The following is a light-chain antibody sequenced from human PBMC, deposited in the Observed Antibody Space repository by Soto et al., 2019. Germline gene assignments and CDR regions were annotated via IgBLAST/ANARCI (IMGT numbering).Light chain of an antibody. CDR3: QQSYTTPFT. CDR2: TAS. V-gene: IGKV1-39*01. Sequence: DIQMTQSPSSLSASVGDRVTITCRASQSVSNNLTWFQHKPGRAPKLLIHTASTLRSGVPSRFSGSGSGADFTLTISSLQPDDFATYYCQQSYTTPFTFGQGTELEIK. J-gene: IGKJ2*01. CDR1: QSVSNN.